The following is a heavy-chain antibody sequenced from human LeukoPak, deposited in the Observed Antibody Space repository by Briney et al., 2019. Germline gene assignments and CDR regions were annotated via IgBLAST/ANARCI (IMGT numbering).Heavy chain of an antibody. D-gene: IGHD6-19*01. J-gene: IGHJ4*02. Sequence: PGGSLRPSCAASGFTFSNYAMHWVRQAPGKGLEWVAVISYDGSDKYYADSVKGRFTISRDNSKNTLYLQMNSLRPEDTAVYYCARDWGRRYSSGWYGDFDYWGQGTLVTVSS. CDR3: ARDWGRRYSSGWYGDFDY. CDR2: ISYDGSDK. CDR1: GFTFSNYA. V-gene: IGHV3-30-3*01.